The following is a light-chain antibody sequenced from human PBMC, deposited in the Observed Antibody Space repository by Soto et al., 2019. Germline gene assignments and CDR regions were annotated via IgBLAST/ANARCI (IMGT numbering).Light chain of an antibody. V-gene: IGKV1-8*01. CDR1: QGISSY. J-gene: IGKJ1*01. CDR3: QQYYSYPLT. CDR2: AAS. Sequence: QMTQSPSSLSASTGDRVTITCRASQGISSYLAWYQQKPGKAPKLLIYAASTLQSGVPSRFSGSGSGTDFTLTISCLQSEDFATYYCQQYYSYPLTFGQGTKVDIK.